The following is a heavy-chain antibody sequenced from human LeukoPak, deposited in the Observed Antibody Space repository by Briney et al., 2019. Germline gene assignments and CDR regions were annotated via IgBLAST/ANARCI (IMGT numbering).Heavy chain of an antibody. CDR3: ARGNVDTAMVFDY. J-gene: IGHJ4*02. CDR1: GGTFSSYA. D-gene: IGHD5-18*01. V-gene: IGHV1-69*05. Sequence: SGKVSCKASGGTFSSYAISWVGQAPGQGLEWMGGIIPIFGTANYAQKFQGRVTITTDESTSTAYMELSSLRSEDTAVYYCARGNVDTAMVFDYWGQGTLVTVSS. CDR2: IIPIFGTA.